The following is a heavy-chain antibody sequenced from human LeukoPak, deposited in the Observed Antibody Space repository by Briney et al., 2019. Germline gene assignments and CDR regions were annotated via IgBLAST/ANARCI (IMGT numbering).Heavy chain of an antibody. CDR2: ISGSGGST. V-gene: IGHV3-23*01. J-gene: IGHJ4*02. CDR1: GFTFSSYG. D-gene: IGHD4-17*01. Sequence: QTGGSLRLSCAASGFTFSSYGMSWVRQAPGKGLEWVSAISGSGGSTYYADSVKGRFTISRDDSKNTLYLQMNSLRAEDTAVYYCAKGLRSFDYWGQGTLVTVSS. CDR3: AKGLRSFDY.